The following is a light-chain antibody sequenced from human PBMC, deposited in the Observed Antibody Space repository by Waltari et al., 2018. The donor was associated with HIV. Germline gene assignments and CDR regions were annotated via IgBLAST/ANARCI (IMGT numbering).Light chain of an antibody. V-gene: IGKV1-9*01. Sequence: DIRMTQSPSVLSASVGDTASIACRDSQAIRNDVAWYQHKVGSAPKLLITAASTLHDGVPSRFSGSGSGTDFSLTITSLRPEDFATYFCQQFNSRPGTFGPGTTV. CDR2: AAS. J-gene: IGKJ3*01. CDR3: QQFNSRPGT. CDR1: QAIRND.